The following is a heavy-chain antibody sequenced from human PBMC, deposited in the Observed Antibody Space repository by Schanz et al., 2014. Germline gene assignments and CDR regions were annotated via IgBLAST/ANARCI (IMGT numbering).Heavy chain of an antibody. J-gene: IGHJ5*02. CDR1: TFTFSSDW. D-gene: IGHD3-10*01. V-gene: IGHV3-7*04. CDR2: IKEDGSVK. Sequence: EVQLVESGGGLVQPGGSLRLSCAASTFTFSSDWMSWVRQAPGKGLEWVANIKEDGSVKDYVDSVKGRFTISRDNAKNSLYLQMTSLRAEDTAVYYCARPALWFGDNCFDPWGQGTLVTVSS. CDR3: ARPALWFGDNCFDP.